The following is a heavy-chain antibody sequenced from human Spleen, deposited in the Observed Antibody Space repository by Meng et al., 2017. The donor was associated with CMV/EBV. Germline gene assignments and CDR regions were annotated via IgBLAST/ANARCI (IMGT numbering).Heavy chain of an antibody. CDR2: ISYDGSDQ. CDR3: AKAVGITGTFFDY. V-gene: IGHV3-30*04. J-gene: IGHJ4*02. CDR1: GFTFSTYN. D-gene: IGHD1-14*01. Sequence: ASGFTFSTYNMHWVRQAPDKGLEWVAFISYDGSDQNYVDSVKGRFTISRDNSKNTLYLQMNSLRAEDTAVYYCAKAVGITGTFFDYWGQGTLVTVSS.